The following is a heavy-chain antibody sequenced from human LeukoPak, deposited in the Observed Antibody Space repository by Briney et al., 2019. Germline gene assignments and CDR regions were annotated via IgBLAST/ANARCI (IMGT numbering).Heavy chain of an antibody. J-gene: IGHJ4*02. CDR1: GYTFTSYD. CDR3: ARGWAAADGFDY. Sequence: ASVKVSCKASGYTFTSYDINWLRQATGQGLEWMGWMNPNSGNTGYAQKFQGRVTITRNTSISTAYMELSSLRSEDTAVYYCARGWAAADGFDYWGQGTLVTVSS. D-gene: IGHD6-13*01. CDR2: MNPNSGNT. V-gene: IGHV1-8*03.